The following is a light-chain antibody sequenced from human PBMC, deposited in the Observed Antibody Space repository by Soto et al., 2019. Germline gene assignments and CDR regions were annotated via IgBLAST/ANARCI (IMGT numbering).Light chain of an antibody. J-gene: IGKJ2*01. CDR1: QNTSVW. CDR3: QQYYSSSPS. V-gene: IGKV1-5*01. Sequence: DLQMTQSPSTLSASVGDGVTITCRASQNTSVWLAWYQQRPGKAPKFLIYDASSLETGVPSRFSGSGSGTEFTLSIRSLQPDDFATYYCQQYYSSSPSFGQGTKLEIK. CDR2: DAS.